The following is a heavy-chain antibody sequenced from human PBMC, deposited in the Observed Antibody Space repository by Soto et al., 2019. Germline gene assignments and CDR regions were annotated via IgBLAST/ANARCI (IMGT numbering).Heavy chain of an antibody. CDR2: LKSDNGGT. V-gene: IGHV1-2*02. D-gene: IGHD3-10*01. CDR1: GYTFTGHY. Sequence: QVQLVQSGAEVKPPGASVKVSCKASGYTFTGHYMHWVRQVSGKRLEHLGWLKSDNGGTYYAPKFQGRLTFTRDTSTSTAYMELNGLQSDDTAVYFCARDLCPLGSGTACPLYGLDIWGQGTTVVVS. J-gene: IGHJ6*02. CDR3: ARDLCPLGSGTACPLYGLDI.